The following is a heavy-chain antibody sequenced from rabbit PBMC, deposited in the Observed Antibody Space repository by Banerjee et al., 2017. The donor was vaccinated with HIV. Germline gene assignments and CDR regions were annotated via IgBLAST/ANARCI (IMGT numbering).Heavy chain of an antibody. Sequence: QEQLVESGGGLVQPEGSLTLTCKASGIDFSSYYYMCWVRQAPGKGLELIACIYTSSGSTWYASWVNGRFTISRSTSLNTVDLKMTSLTAADTATYFRARVYDDYGDPSYFNLWGPGTLVTVS. CDR2: IYTSSGST. D-gene: IGHD2-1*01. V-gene: IGHV1S43*01. CDR1: GIDFSSYYY. J-gene: IGHJ4*01. CDR3: ARVYDDYGDPSYFNL.